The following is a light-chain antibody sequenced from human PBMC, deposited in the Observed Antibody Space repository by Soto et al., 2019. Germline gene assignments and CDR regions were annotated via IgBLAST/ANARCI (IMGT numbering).Light chain of an antibody. V-gene: IGKV3-20*01. CDR1: ETLGRNY. CDR3: QQSYSTQWT. CDR2: RIY. J-gene: IGKJ1*01. Sequence: ETLLTQSPGTLSLSPGERATLSCRATETLGRNYLAWYQQKPGQAPRLLIHRIYIRAAGIPDRFSGSASGTDFTLTISRLEPEDFAMYYCQQSYSTQWTFGQGTKVELK.